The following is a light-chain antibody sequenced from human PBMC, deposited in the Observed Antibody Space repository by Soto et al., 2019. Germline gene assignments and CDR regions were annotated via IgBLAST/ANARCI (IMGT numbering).Light chain of an antibody. V-gene: IGLV2-23*02. CDR1: SSDIGSYDL. CDR3: CSFADFTYV. Sequence: QSVLTQPASVSGSPGQSITISCTGTSSDIGSYDLVSWSQQHPGTAPKLIIYEVTKRPSGVSTRFSGSKSGNTASLTISGLQAVDEADYYCCSFADFTYVFGTGTKLTVL. J-gene: IGLJ1*01. CDR2: EVT.